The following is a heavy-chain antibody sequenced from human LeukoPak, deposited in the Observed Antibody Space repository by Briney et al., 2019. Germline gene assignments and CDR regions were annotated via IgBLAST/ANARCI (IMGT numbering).Heavy chain of an antibody. D-gene: IGHD4-23*01. CDR3: ARELVTPYYYGMDA. J-gene: IGHJ6*02. Sequence: PSETLSLTCAVYGGSFSGYYWSWIRQPPGKGLEWIGEINHSGSTNYNPSLKSRATISVDTSKNQFSLKLSSVTAADTAVYYCARELVTPYYYGMDAWGQGTTVTVSS. V-gene: IGHV4-34*01. CDR1: GGSFSGYY. CDR2: INHSGST.